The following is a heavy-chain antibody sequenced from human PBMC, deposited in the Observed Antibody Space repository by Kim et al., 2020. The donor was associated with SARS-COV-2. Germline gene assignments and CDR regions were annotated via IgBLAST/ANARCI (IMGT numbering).Heavy chain of an antibody. CDR3: AKTYGDYGVFFDY. V-gene: IGHV3-23*01. J-gene: IGHJ4*02. D-gene: IGHD4-17*01. CDR1: GFTFSSYA. Sequence: GGSLRLSCAASGFTFSSYAMTWVRQAPGKGLEWVSSISGSGRSTYYADSVKGRFTISRDNSKNTLYLQMNSLRAEDTAIYYCAKTYGDYGVFFDYWGQGTLVTVSS. CDR2: ISGSGRST.